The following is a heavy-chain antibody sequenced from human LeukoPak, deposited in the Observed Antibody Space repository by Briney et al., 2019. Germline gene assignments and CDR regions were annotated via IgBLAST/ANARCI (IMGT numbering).Heavy chain of an antibody. V-gene: IGHV3-11*01. CDR1: GLTFSDYY. CDR3: AREGYYDSSGYHLDY. CDR2: ISSSGSTI. D-gene: IGHD3-22*01. Sequence: GGSLRLSCAASGLTFSDYYMSWIRQAPGKGLEWVSYISSSGSTIYYADSVKGRFTISRDNAKNSLYLQMNSLRAEDTAVYYCAREGYYDSSGYHLDYWGQGTLVTVSS. J-gene: IGHJ4*02.